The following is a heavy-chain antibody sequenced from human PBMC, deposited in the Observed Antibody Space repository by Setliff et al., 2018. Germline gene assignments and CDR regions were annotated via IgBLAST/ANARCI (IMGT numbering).Heavy chain of an antibody. CDR1: GYTFTSYG. CDR2: INAYNGNT. V-gene: IGHV1-18*01. D-gene: IGHD6-6*01. J-gene: IGHJ3*02. CDR3: ARDFPPLYSSSFSDAFDI. Sequence: ASVKVSCKASGYTFTSYGISWVRQAPGQGLEWMGWINAYNGNTNYAQKLQGRVTMTTDTSTSTAYMELRSLRSDDTAVYYCARDFPPLYSSSFSDAFDIWGQGTMVTVS.